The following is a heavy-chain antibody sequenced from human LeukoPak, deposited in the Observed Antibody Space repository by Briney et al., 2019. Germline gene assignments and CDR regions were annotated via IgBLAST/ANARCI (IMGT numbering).Heavy chain of an antibody. D-gene: IGHD3-10*01. J-gene: IGHJ4*02. CDR1: GGSISSGGYY. Sequence: SQTLSLTCTVSGGSISSGGYYWSWIRQPPGKGLEWIGYIYHSGSTYYNPSLKSRVTISVDRSKNQFSLKLSSVTAADTAVYYCARFRFSGTLDYWGQGTLVTVSS. CDR2: IYHSGST. CDR3: ARFRFSGTLDY. V-gene: IGHV4-30-2*01.